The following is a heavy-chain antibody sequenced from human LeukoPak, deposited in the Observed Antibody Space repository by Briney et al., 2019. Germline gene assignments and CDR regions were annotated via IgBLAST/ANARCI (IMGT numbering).Heavy chain of an antibody. CDR3: ARAYLPSIAVAGGAFDI. CDR2: ISYDGSNK. V-gene: IGHV3-30*19. J-gene: IGHJ3*02. D-gene: IGHD6-19*01. Sequence: PGGSLRLSCATSGFTFTRYGLHWVRQAPGKGLEWVAVISYDGSNKYYADSVKGRFTISRDNSKNTLYLQMNSLRAEDTAVYYCARAYLPSIAVAGGAFDIWGQGTMVTVSS. CDR1: GFTFTRYG.